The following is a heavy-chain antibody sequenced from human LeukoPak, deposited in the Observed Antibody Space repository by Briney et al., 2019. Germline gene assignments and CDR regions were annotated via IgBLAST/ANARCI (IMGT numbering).Heavy chain of an antibody. Sequence: PSETLSLTCTVSGVSISSYYWSWIRQPAGKGLEWIGRIYTSGSTNYNPSLKSRVTMSVDTSKNQFSLKLSSVTAADTAVYYCARDSILTGYYRYYYYYMDVWGKGTTVTVSS. D-gene: IGHD3-9*01. J-gene: IGHJ6*03. CDR1: GVSISSYY. CDR3: ARDSILTGYYRYYYYYMDV. V-gene: IGHV4-4*07. CDR2: IYTSGST.